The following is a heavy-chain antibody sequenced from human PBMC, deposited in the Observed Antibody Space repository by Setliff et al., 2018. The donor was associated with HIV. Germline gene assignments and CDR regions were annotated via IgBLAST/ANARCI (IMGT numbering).Heavy chain of an antibody. Sequence: SETLSLTCTVSNGSISSGGYYWGWIRQHPGKGLEWIGYIYYSGATYYNPSLESRLDISVDTSKNQFSLRLNSVTAADSAVYYFARGSGDVFLIAASSGDVWGQGTTVTVSS. CDR3: ARGSGDVFLIAASSGDV. D-gene: IGHD2-15*01. CDR1: NGSISSGGYY. J-gene: IGHJ6*02. CDR2: IYYSGAT. V-gene: IGHV4-31*03.